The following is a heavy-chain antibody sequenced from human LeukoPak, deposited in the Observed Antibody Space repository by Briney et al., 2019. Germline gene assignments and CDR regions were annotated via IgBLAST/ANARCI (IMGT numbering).Heavy chain of an antibody. D-gene: IGHD3-22*01. CDR1: GYPFTSYG. CDR2: ISPYNGNT. J-gene: IGHJ6*03. CDR3: ARVDYYYDSSGYHYYYYYYMDV. V-gene: IGHV1-18*01. Sequence: ASVKVSFKASGYPFTSYGISWVRPAPGQGLEWMGWISPYNGNTNYAQKLQGRVTMTTDTSTSTAYMELRSLRSDDTAVYYCARVDYYYDSSGYHYYYYYYMDVWGKGTTVTVSS.